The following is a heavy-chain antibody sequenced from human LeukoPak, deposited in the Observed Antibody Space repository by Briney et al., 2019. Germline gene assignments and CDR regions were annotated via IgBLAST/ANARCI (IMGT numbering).Heavy chain of an antibody. CDR1: GASISSYY. D-gene: IGHD1-1*01. CDR3: AREGTESQTVAFDI. CDR2: IYSSGST. V-gene: IGHV4-39*07. Sequence: SETLSLTCTVSGASISSYYWGWIRQPPGKGLEWIGSIYSSGSTYYNPSLKSRVTISVDTSKNQFSLKLTSVTAADTAVYYCAREGTESQTVAFDIWGQGTMVTVSS. J-gene: IGHJ3*02.